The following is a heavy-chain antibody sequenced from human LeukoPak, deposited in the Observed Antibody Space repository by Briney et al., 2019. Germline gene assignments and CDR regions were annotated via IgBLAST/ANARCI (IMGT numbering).Heavy chain of an antibody. CDR2: ISYDGSNK. CDR3: AKDHKPDSSGYYYFDY. Sequence: PGGSLRLSCAASGFTFSSYGMHWVRQAPGKGLEWVAVISYDGSNKYYADSVKGRFTISRDNSKNTLYLQMNSLRAEDTAVYYCAKDHKPDSSGYYYFDYWGQGTLVTVSS. D-gene: IGHD3-22*01. V-gene: IGHV3-30*18. CDR1: GFTFSSYG. J-gene: IGHJ4*02.